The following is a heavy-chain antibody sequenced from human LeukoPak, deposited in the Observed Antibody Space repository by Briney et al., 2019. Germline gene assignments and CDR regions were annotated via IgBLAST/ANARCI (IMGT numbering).Heavy chain of an antibody. V-gene: IGHV3-48*04. CDR1: GFTFSSYA. CDR2: ISSSGSTI. D-gene: IGHD4-17*01. J-gene: IGHJ4*02. Sequence: PGGSLRLSCAASGFTFSSYAMSWVRQAPGKGLEWVSYISSSGSTIYYADSVKGRFTISRDNAKNSLYLQMNSLRAEDTAVYYCARDDGDYGVFDYWGQGTLVTVSS. CDR3: ARDDGDYGVFDY.